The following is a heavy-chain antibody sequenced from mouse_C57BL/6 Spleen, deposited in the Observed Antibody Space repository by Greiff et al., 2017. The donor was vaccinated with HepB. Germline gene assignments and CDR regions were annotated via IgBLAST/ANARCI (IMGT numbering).Heavy chain of an antibody. CDR2: ISSGSSTI. CDR3: ARRYYSYYYAMDY. J-gene: IGHJ4*01. V-gene: IGHV5-17*01. CDR1: GFTFSDYG. D-gene: IGHD1-1*01. Sequence: EVLLVESGGGLVKPGGSLKLSCAASGFTFSDYGMHWVRQAPEKGLEWVAYISSGSSTIYYADTVKGRFTISRDNAKNTLFLQMNILRSEDTAMYYCARRYYSYYYAMDYLGQGTSVTVSS.